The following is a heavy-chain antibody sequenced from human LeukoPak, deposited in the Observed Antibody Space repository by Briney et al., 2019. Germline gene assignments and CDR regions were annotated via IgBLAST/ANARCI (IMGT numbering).Heavy chain of an antibody. V-gene: IGHV3-48*03. D-gene: IGHD1-26*01. J-gene: IGHJ4*02. CDR3: ARESGSYYVFDY. CDR2: ISSSGSTI. Sequence: GGSLRLSCAASGFTFSSYEMNWVRQAPGKGLEWVSYISSSGSTIYYADSVKGRFTISRDDAKNSLYLQMNSLRAEDTAVYYCARESGSYYVFDYWGQGTLVTVSS. CDR1: GFTFSSYE.